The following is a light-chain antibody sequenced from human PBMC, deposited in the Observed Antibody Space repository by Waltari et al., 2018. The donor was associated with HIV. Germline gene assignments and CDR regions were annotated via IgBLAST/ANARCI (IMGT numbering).Light chain of an antibody. J-gene: IGLJ2*01. CDR3: SSFTTSSTLI. CDR2: EVS. CDR1: SSDVGTYNR. V-gene: IGLV2-18*02. Sequence: QSALTQPPSVSGSPGQSVTISCTGTSSDVGTYNRVSWYQQPPATAPKVVIYEVSNRPSGVPDRFSGSKSGNTASRTISGLQAEDEADYYCSSFTTSSTLIFGGGTRLTVL.